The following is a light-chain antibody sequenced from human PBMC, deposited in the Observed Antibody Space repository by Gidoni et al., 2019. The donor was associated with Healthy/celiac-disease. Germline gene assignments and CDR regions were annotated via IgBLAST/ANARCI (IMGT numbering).Light chain of an antibody. Sequence: QSVLTQPPSASGTPGPRVTISCSGSSSNIGSNTVNWYQQLPGTAPKLLIYSNNQRPSGVPYRFSGSKSGTSASLAISGLQSEDEADYYCAAWDDSLNGYVFGTGTKVTVL. J-gene: IGLJ1*01. CDR3: AAWDDSLNGYV. V-gene: IGLV1-44*01. CDR2: SNN. CDR1: SSNIGSNT.